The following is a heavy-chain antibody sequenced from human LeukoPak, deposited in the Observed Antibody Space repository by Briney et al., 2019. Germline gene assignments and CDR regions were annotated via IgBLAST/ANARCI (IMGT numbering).Heavy chain of an antibody. J-gene: IGHJ4*02. V-gene: IGHV3-23*01. D-gene: IGHD2-2*01. CDR2: IIGGAGST. CDR3: AHGSMYQLDY. Sequence: GGSLRLSCAASGFSFSSHGMSWVRQAPGKGLEWVSGIIGGAGSTYYADSVKGRFTISRDNSKNTLYLQMNSLRAEDTAVYYCAHGSMYQLDYWGQGTQVTASS. CDR1: GFSFSSHG.